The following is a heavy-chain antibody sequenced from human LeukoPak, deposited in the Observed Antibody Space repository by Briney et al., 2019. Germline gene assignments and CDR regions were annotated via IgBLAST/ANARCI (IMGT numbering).Heavy chain of an antibody. CDR2: ISHDGTT. V-gene: IGHV4-38-2*02. Sequence: PSGTLSLTCTASDYSIGSGYSWGWIRQPAGKGLEWIATISHDGTTFYNPSLKSRVTMTLDTSGNQFSLRLSSVTAADTAVYYCARDLSVYYYYYDFDFWGQGTLVTVSS. CDR3: ARDLSVYYYYYDFDF. J-gene: IGHJ4*02. CDR1: DYSIGSGYS. D-gene: IGHD3-22*01.